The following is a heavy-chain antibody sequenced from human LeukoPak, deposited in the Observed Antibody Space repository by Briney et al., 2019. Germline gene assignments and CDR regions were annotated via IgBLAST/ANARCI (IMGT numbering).Heavy chain of an antibody. V-gene: IGHV1-18*01. CDR3: ARAESLGYCSSTSCPYYFDY. D-gene: IGHD2-2*01. CDR2: ISAYNGNT. Sequence: ASVKVSCKASGYTFTSYGISWVRQAPGQGLEWMGWISAYNGNTNYAQKPQGRVTMTTDTSTSTAYMELRSLRSDDTAVYYCARAESLGYCSSTSCPYYFDYWGQGTLVTVSS. J-gene: IGHJ4*02. CDR1: GYTFTSYG.